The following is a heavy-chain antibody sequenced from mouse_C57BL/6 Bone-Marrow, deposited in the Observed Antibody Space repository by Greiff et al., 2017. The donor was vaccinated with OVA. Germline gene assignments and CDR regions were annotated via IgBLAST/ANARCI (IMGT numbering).Heavy chain of an antibody. J-gene: IGHJ4*01. V-gene: IGHV14-1*01. CDR1: GFNIKDYY. CDR2: IDPEDGDT. Sequence: EVQVVESGAELVRPGASVKLSCTASGFNIKDYYMHWVKKRPEQGLEWIGRIDPEDGDTEYAPKFQGKATMTADTSSNTAYLQLSSLTSEDTAVYYCTLYDYDEAMDYWGQGTSVTVSS. D-gene: IGHD2-4*01. CDR3: TLYDYDEAMDY.